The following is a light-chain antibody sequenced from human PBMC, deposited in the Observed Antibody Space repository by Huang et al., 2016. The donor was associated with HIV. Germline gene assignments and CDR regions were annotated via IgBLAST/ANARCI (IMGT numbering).Light chain of an antibody. CDR3: QQYERPPDT. CDR2: GAS. CDR1: QSVGIY. Sequence: EIVLTQSPGTLSLSPGERATLSCRASQSVGIYLALSQQKPGQAPRLLIYGASTRVTGIPDRFSGGGSGTDFTLSISRLEPEDFAVYYCQQYERPPDTFGPGTKVNIK. J-gene: IGKJ3*01. V-gene: IGKV3-20*01.